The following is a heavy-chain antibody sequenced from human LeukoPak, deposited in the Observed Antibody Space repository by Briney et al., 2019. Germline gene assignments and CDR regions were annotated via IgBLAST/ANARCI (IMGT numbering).Heavy chain of an antibody. V-gene: IGHV3-7*01. CDR3: ARDRSKFGY. J-gene: IGHJ4*02. CDR1: GFTFSNYG. Sequence: GGSLRLSCAASGFTFSNYGMTWVRQAPGKGLEWVANIEQDGSEKYYVDSVKGRFPISRANDKHSLFLQMDSLRVEDTAVYSCARDRSKFGYWGQGILATVSS. CDR2: IEQDGSEK. D-gene: IGHD3-16*01.